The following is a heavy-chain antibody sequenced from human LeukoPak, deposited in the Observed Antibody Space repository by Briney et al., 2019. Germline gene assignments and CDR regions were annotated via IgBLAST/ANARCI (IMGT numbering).Heavy chain of an antibody. Sequence: SVKVSCKASGGTFSRYAISWVRQAPGQGLEWMGGIIPIFGTANYAQKFQGRVTITADESTSTAYMELSSLRSEDTAVYYCARSLRWQWLDFDYWGQGTLVTVSS. CDR3: ARSLRWQWLDFDY. CDR2: IIPIFGTA. V-gene: IGHV1-69*13. CDR1: GGTFSRYA. D-gene: IGHD5/OR15-5a*01. J-gene: IGHJ4*02.